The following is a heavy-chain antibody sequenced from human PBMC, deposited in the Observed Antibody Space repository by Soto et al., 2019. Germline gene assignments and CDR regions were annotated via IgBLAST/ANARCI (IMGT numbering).Heavy chain of an antibody. D-gene: IGHD3-22*01. V-gene: IGHV2-5*01. CDR2: IYWNDDK. J-gene: IGHJ5*02. CDR3: ARLLSSALYSYDL. CDR1: GFSHSTSGVA. Sequence: QITLKESGPTLVKPTQTLTLTCTLSGFSHSTSGVAVGWIRQPPGKALEWLGLIYWNDDKYYSTSLKSRLSLTKDTSKNQVVLTMTNVDPVDTGTYYCARLLSSALYSYDLWGQGTLVTVSS.